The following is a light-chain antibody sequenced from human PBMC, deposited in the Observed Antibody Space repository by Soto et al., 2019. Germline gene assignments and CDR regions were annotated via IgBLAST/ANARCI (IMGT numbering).Light chain of an antibody. Sequence: DIQMTQSPSSLSASVGDRVTIACQASQDISKYLNWYRFRPGQAPKLLIYDASNLETGVPSRFRGSGSGTHFTLTIISLQPEDVATYYCQQYDNLLALTFGGGTKVQIK. J-gene: IGKJ4*01. V-gene: IGKV1-33*01. CDR2: DAS. CDR1: QDISKY. CDR3: QQYDNLLALT.